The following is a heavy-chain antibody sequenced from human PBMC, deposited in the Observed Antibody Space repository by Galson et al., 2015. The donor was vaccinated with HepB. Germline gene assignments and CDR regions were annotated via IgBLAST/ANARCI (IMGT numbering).Heavy chain of an antibody. V-gene: IGHV1-2*02. CDR1: GYIFTGYY. J-gene: IGHJ4*02. CDR2: INPNSGGT. Sequence: SVKVSCKASGYIFTGYYMHWVRQAPGQGLEWMGWINPNSGGTNSAQKFEGRVTMTRDTSISTAYMELSRLRSDDTAVYYCATGKDRISSSALLDYWGQGSLVSVSS. D-gene: IGHD6-6*01. CDR3: ATGKDRISSSALLDY.